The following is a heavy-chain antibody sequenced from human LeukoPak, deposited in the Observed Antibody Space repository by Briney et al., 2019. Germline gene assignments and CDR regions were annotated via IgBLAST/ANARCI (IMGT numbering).Heavy chain of an antibody. V-gene: IGHV4-59*08. J-gene: IGHJ4*02. Sequence: PSETLSLTCAVSGGSISTYSWSWIRQPPGKGLEWIGYISYSGNTNYNPSLKSRVTISIDTSKNQFSLKLRSVNAADAAVYYCARGMGSGRYIIGYWGQGTLVTVSS. CDR2: ISYSGNT. CDR3: ARGMGSGRYIIGY. D-gene: IGHD3-10*01. CDR1: GGSISTYS.